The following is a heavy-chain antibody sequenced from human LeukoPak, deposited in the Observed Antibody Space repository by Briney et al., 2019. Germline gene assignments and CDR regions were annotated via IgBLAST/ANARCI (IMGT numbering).Heavy chain of an antibody. J-gene: IGHJ3*02. D-gene: IGHD3-22*01. V-gene: IGHV4-59*12. CDR2: IYQSGST. CDR3: ARDSYYDNSGEGAFDI. Sequence: PSETLSLTCNVSGASIRSYFWNWVRQPVGKGLEWIGYIYQSGSTSYNPSLQSRVTISIDKSKSQFSLKLSSVTAADTAVYYCARDSYYDNSGEGAFDIWGQGTLVTVSS. CDR1: GASIRSYF.